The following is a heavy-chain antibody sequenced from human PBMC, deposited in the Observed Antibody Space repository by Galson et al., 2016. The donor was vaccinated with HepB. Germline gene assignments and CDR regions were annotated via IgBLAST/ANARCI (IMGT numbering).Heavy chain of an antibody. V-gene: IGHV4-39*01. CDR2: VYYNGKT. J-gene: IGHJ3*02. CDR1: DGSITSSGYS. Sequence: ETLSLTCTVSDGSITSSGYSWGWIRQPPGKGLEWIGSVYYNGKTYYTPSLESRLTISADTSKNQFSLRLRSVTAEDTAVYYCATSPRNNYDFWSGRHECDICAFHIWGHGKVVTVSS. D-gene: IGHD3-3*01. CDR3: ATSPRNNYDFWSGRHECDICAFHI.